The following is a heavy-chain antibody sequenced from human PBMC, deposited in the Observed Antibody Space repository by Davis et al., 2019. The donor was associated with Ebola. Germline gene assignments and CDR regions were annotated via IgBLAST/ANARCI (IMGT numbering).Heavy chain of an antibody. J-gene: IGHJ5*01. Sequence: PGGSLRLSCAASGFTFSSYAMHWVRQAPGKGLEWVSSIWYEGTDGYYADSVRGRFIISRDDSKNTLYLQMNSLRVEDTAIYYCAREEGSSRWQNSWFDYWGQGTLVTVSS. D-gene: IGHD2-2*01. CDR3: AREEGSSRWQNSWFDY. CDR2: IWYEGTDG. CDR1: GFTFSSYA. V-gene: IGHV3-33*08.